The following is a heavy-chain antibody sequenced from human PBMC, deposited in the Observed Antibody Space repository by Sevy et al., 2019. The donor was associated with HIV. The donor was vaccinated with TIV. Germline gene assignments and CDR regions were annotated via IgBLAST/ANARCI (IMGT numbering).Heavy chain of an antibody. CDR1: GGSISNYY. J-gene: IGHJ6*02. CDR2: IDYSGTT. Sequence: SETLSLTCTVSGGSISNYYWTWIRKPPGKGLEWLGYIDYSGTTNYNPSLKSRVTISLDMSKNQFSLKLNSVIAADTAVYYCARGKVPLSYYFGMDVWGQGATVTVSS. CDR3: ARGKVPLSYYFGMDV. V-gene: IGHV4-59*01.